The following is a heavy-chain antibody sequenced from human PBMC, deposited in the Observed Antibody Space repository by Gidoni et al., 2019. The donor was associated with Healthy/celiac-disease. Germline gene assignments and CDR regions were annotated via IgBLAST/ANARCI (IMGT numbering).Heavy chain of an antibody. Sequence: GQRLEWMGWINAGNGNTKYSQKFQGRVTITRDTSASTAYMELSSLRSEDTAVCYCASSRLDVWGQGTTVTVSS. CDR3: ASSRLDV. V-gene: IGHV1-3*01. J-gene: IGHJ6*02. CDR2: INAGNGNT.